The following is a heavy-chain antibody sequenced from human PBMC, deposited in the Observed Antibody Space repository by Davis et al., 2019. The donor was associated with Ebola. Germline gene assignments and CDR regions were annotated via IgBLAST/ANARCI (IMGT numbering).Heavy chain of an antibody. CDR3: ARGITMVREQFWEDY. D-gene: IGHD3-10*01. CDR2: ISAYNGNT. Sequence: ASVKVSCKASGYTFTSYGISWVRQAPGQGLEWMGWISAYNGNTNYAQKLQGRVTMTTDTSTSTAYMELRSPRSDDTAVYYCARGITMVREQFWEDYWGQGTLVTVSS. CDR1: GYTFTSYG. V-gene: IGHV1-18*01. J-gene: IGHJ4*02.